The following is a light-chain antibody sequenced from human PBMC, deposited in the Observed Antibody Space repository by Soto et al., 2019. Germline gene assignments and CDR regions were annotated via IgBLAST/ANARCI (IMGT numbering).Light chain of an antibody. CDR3: QQYGSSSWT. CDR1: HSCISCY. J-gene: IGKJ1*01. V-gene: IGKV3-20*01. Sequence: EIGLTQSPGSLYLSPGKRGSLXCRASHSCISCYPAWNQQGPGQAPRLLTYGASSRATGIPHRFSGSGSGTEFTPTISRLEPEDFAVYYCQQYGSSSWTFGQGTKVDIK. CDR2: GAS.